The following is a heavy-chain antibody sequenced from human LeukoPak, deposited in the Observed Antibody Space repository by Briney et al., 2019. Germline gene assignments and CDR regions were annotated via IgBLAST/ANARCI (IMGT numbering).Heavy chain of an antibody. CDR3: SGTRFGESQMDV. J-gene: IGHJ6*02. CDR1: VYTFTGYY. Sequence: ASVKVSCKASVYTFTGYYMHWVRQAPGQGLEWMGWINPNSGGTRYAQKFQGRVTMTRDTSISTAYMELSRLRSDDTAVYYCSGTRFGESQMDVWGQGTTVTVSS. CDR2: INPNSGGT. D-gene: IGHD3-10*01. V-gene: IGHV1-2*02.